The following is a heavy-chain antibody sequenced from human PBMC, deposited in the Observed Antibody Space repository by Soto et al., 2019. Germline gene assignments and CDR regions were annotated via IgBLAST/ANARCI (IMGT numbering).Heavy chain of an antibody. CDR3: ARHAAYYSVWGKSDGSDY. CDR1: GGSISSNSYY. J-gene: IGHJ4*02. Sequence: QLQLQESGPGLVKPSETLSLACTVSGGSISSNSYYWDWIRQPPGKGLEWIGSMYYSGATYHNPSLQSRVTISVDTSKNQFSLHLSSVTAADTAVYYFARHAAYYSVWGKSDGSDYWGQGTLVTVSS. V-gene: IGHV4-39*01. D-gene: IGHD3-16*01. CDR2: MYYSGAT.